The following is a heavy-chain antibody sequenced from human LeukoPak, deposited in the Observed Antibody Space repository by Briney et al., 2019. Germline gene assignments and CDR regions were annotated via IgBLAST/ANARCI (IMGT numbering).Heavy chain of an antibody. V-gene: IGHV1-2*02. J-gene: IGHJ3*02. CDR2: INPNSGGT. Sequence: INPNSGGTNYAQKFQGRVTMTRDTSISTAYMELSRLRSDDTAVYYCARVERSSGDAFDIWGQGTMVTVSS. D-gene: IGHD6-25*01. CDR3: ARVERSSGDAFDI.